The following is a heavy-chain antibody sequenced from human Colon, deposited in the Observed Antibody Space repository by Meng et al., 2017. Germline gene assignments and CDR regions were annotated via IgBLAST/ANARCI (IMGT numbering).Heavy chain of an antibody. V-gene: IGHV5-51*01. Sequence: GGSLRLSCTGFGYTFTSYWIGWVRQMPGKGLDWMGIIFPGDSETRYSPSFQGQVTISADKSISTAYLQWSSLRTSDSAVYYCARRGYSYGAGAIDYWGQGTLVTVSS. CDR2: IFPGDSET. D-gene: IGHD5-18*01. CDR3: ARRGYSYGAGAIDY. J-gene: IGHJ4*02. CDR1: GYTFTSYW.